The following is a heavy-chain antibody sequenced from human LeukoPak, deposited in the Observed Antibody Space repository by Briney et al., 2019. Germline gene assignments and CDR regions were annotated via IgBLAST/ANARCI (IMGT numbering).Heavy chain of an antibody. D-gene: IGHD3-10*01. V-gene: IGHV4-34*01. J-gene: IGHJ4*02. CDR2: INHSGST. CDR3: ARGHYYYGSGSYYVR. CDR1: GGSFSGYY. Sequence: PSETLSLTCAVYGGSFSGYYWSWIRQPPGKGLEWIGEINHSGSTNYNPSLKSRVTISVDTSKNQFSLKLSSVTAADTAVYYCARGHYYYGSGSYYVRWGQGTLVTVSS.